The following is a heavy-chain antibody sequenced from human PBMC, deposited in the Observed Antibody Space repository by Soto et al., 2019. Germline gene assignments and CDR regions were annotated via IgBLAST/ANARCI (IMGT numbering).Heavy chain of an antibody. D-gene: IGHD3-16*01. CDR3: ARGLTMGQLPSHFDH. J-gene: IGHJ5*02. Sequence: SETLSLTCTVSCGSVSNDNFYWSWIRQPPGKGLEWIGYVHSSGITNYNPSLKRRVTISVDTSRNQFSLRLSSVTAADTAVYYCARGLTMGQLPSHFDHWGQGTLVTVSS. V-gene: IGHV4-61*01. CDR2: VHSSGIT. CDR1: CGSVSNDNFY.